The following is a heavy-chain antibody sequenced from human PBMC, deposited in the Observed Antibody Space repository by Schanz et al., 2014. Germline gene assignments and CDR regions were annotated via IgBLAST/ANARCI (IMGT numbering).Heavy chain of an antibody. V-gene: IGHV3-23*04. CDR2: ISGNGGST. Sequence: EVQLVESGGGLVQPGGSLRLSCAASGFTFTTNAMSWVRQPPGKGLEWVSAISGNGGSTYFADSVKGRFTISRDNSDTTLLLQMNSLRAEDTAVYYCAKVREWWPYYVDDWGQGTLVTVSS. CDR3: AKVREWWPYYVDD. D-gene: IGHD2-15*01. J-gene: IGHJ4*02. CDR1: GFTFTTNA.